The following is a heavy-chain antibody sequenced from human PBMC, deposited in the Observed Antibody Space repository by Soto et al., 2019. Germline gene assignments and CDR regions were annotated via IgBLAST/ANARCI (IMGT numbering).Heavy chain of an antibody. V-gene: IGHV3-30*18. J-gene: IGHJ6*02. Sequence: QVQLVESGGGEVQPGRSLRLSCAASGFTSRSYAMHWVRQAPGKGLEWVAGISYDGSNKYYADSVKGRFTISRDNSKNTLYLQMNSLRAEDTAVYYCAKDTAMGYYYYYYGMDVWGQGTTVTVSS. CDR3: AKDTAMGYYYYYYGMDV. CDR1: GFTSRSYA. CDR2: ISYDGSNK. D-gene: IGHD5-18*01.